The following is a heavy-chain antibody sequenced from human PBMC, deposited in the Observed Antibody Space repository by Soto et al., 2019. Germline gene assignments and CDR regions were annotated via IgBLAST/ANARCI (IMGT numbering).Heavy chain of an antibody. J-gene: IGHJ4*02. CDR3: ARNGDHAFDY. CDR2: IWYDGSNK. V-gene: IGHV3-33*01. CDR1: GFTFSSYG. Sequence: QVQLVESGGGVVQPGRSLRLSCAASGFTFSSYGMHWVRQAPGKGLEWVAVIWYDGSNKYYADSVKGRFTISRDNSKNPLYLQMNSLRAEDRAVYYCARNGDHAFDYWGQGTLVTVSS. D-gene: IGHD4-17*01.